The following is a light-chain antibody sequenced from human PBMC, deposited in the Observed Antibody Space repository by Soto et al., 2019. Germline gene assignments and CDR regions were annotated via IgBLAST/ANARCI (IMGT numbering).Light chain of an antibody. V-gene: IGKV4-1*01. J-gene: IGKJ2*01. CDR2: WAS. CDR1: QSILSSNKNY. Sequence: DIVMTQSPDSLAVSLGERATINCKSSQSILSSNKNYLAWYQQKPGQPPKLLIYWASTRESGVPDRFSCSESGTNFTLTISSLQAEDVAVYYCQQYHTTPSTFGQGTKLEIK. CDR3: QQYHTTPST.